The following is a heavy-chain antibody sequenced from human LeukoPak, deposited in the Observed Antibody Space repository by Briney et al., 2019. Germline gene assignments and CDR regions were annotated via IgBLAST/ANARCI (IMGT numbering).Heavy chain of an antibody. Sequence: GGSLRLSCAASGFTFSSYSMNWVRQAPGKGLEWVSYISSSSSTIYYADSVKGRFTISRDNAKNSLYLQMNSLRAEDTAVYYCAKDNGRSDYYKAPDYWGQGTLVTVSS. J-gene: IGHJ4*02. D-gene: IGHD3-3*01. CDR3: AKDNGRSDYYKAPDY. CDR2: ISSSSSTI. CDR1: GFTFSSYS. V-gene: IGHV3-48*01.